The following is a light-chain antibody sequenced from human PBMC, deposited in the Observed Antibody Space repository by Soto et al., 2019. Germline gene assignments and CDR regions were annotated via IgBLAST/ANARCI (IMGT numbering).Light chain of an antibody. CDR1: SSNIGNNY. CDR3: GTWDSSLSSQYV. J-gene: IGLJ1*01. V-gene: IGLV1-51*01. CDR2: DNN. Sequence: QSVLTQPPSVSAAPGQKVTISCSGSSSNIGNNYVSWYQQLPGTAPKLLIYDNNKRPSGIPDRFSGSKSGTSATLGITGLQTGDEADYYCGTWDSSLSSQYVFGNGTKVTVL.